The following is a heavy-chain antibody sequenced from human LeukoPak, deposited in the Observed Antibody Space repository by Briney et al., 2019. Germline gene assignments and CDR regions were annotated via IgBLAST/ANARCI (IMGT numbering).Heavy chain of an antibody. J-gene: IGHJ4*02. CDR1: GFTVSSNY. CDR2: IYSGGST. CDR3: AKDLGAMVTPQVFDY. D-gene: IGHD5-18*01. V-gene: IGHV3-53*01. Sequence: GGSLRLSCAASGFTVSSNYMSWVRQAPGKGLEWVSVIYSGGSTYYADSVKGRFTISRDNSKSTLYLQMNSLRVEDTAVYYCAKDLGAMVTPQVFDYWGQGTLVTVSS.